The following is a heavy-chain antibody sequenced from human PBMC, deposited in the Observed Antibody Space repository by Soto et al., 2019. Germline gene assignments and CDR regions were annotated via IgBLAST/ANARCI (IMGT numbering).Heavy chain of an antibody. CDR2: ISAYNGNT. Sequence: QVQLVQSGAEVKRPGAAVKVSCKASGYTFTSYGISWVRQAPGQGLEWMGWISAYNGNTNYAQKLQGRVTMTTDTSTSTAYMELRSLRSDDTAVYYCASDVKCSGGSCYDYYYYGMDVWGQGTTVTVAS. J-gene: IGHJ6*02. CDR3: ASDVKCSGGSCYDYYYYGMDV. V-gene: IGHV1-18*01. D-gene: IGHD2-15*01. CDR1: GYTFTSYG.